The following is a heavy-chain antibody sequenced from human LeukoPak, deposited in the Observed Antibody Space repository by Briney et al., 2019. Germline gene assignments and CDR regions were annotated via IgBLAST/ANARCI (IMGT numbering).Heavy chain of an antibody. Sequence: GGSLRLSCVASGFTFGDYGMTWVRQPPGKGLEWVSGINWNGGSTGYADSVKGRFTISRDNAKNSLHLQMNSLRAEDTALYYCARKGSTMDLYYYYMDVWGKGTTVTVSS. CDR3: ARKGSTMDLYYYYMDV. D-gene: IGHD3-10*01. V-gene: IGHV3-20*04. CDR1: GFTFGDYG. J-gene: IGHJ6*03. CDR2: INWNGGST.